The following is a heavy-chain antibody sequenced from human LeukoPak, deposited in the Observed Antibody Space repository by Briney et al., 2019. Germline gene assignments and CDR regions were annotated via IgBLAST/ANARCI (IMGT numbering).Heavy chain of an antibody. J-gene: IGHJ3*02. Sequence: GGSLRLSCAASGFTFSNYGVHWVRQAPDKGLEWVAFIRYDGSDKYYADSVKGRVTISRDNSKNTLYLQMNSLRVEDTAVYYCAKVGGSFLSNAFDMWVQGTMVTVSS. V-gene: IGHV3-30*02. CDR3: AKVGGSFLSNAFDM. CDR2: IRYDGSDK. D-gene: IGHD1-26*01. CDR1: GFTFSNYG.